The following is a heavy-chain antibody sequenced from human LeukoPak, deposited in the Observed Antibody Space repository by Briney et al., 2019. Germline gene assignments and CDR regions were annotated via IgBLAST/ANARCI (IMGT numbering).Heavy chain of an antibody. Sequence: ASVKVSCKASGYTFSSYGISWVRQTPGQGLEWLGWISAYIANARYAQNIQGRVTMTADTSTSTAYMELRSLTSDDTAGYYCARDYYYDSSGYRNNFDYWGQGTLVTVSS. D-gene: IGHD3-22*01. V-gene: IGHV1-18*01. CDR2: ISAYIANA. CDR3: ARDYYYDSSGYRNNFDY. CDR1: GYTFSSYG. J-gene: IGHJ4*02.